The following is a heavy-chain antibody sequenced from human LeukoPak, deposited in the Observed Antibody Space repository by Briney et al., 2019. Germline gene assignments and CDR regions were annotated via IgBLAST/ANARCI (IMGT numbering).Heavy chain of an antibody. CDR1: GFTFSGYG. V-gene: IGHV3-30*18. Sequence: GRSLRLSCAASGFTFSGYGMHWVRQAPGKGLEWVAVISYDGSTKYYADSVKGRFTISRDNSKSTLYLQMNSLRAEDTAVYYCAKESGSRSYGAYFPHWGQGTLVTVSS. J-gene: IGHJ1*01. D-gene: IGHD6-13*01. CDR2: ISYDGSTK. CDR3: AKESGSRSYGAYFPH.